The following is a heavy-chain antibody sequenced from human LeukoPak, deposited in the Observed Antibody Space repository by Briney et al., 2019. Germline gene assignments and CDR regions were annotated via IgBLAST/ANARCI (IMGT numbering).Heavy chain of an antibody. CDR3: ARDHYYGSGSFDY. Sequence: GGSLRLSCAASGFTFSSYEMNWVRQAPGKGLEWISYISSSNTIYYADSVKGRFTISRDNANNSLYLQMNSLRAEDAAVYYCARDHYYGSGSFDYWGQGTVVTVSS. V-gene: IGHV3-48*03. CDR1: GFTFSSYE. CDR2: ISSSNTI. J-gene: IGHJ4*02. D-gene: IGHD3-10*01.